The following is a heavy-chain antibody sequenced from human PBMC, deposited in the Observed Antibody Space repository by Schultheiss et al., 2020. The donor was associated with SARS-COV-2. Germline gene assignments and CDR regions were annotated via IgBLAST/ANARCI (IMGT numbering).Heavy chain of an antibody. CDR1: GGSISSSSYY. CDR3: ARDLVVVPASFDY. Sequence: SETLSLTCTVSGGSISSSSYYWGWIRQPPGKGLEWIGSIYYSGSTYYNPSLKSRVTISVDTSKNQFSLKLSSVTAADTAVYYCARDLVVVPASFDYWGQGTLVTVSS. CDR2: IYYSGST. D-gene: IGHD2-2*01. J-gene: IGHJ4*02. V-gene: IGHV4-39*07.